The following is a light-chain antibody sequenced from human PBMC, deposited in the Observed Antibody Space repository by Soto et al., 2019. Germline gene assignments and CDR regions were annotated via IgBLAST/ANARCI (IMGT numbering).Light chain of an antibody. CDR3: QQSYSTPRT. Sequence: IQMTQSPSTLSGSVGDRVTITCRASQNINNYLSWYQQRPGKAPKLLIYAASSLQSGVPSRVSGSGSGTDVSLTISSLQPEDFATYYCQQSYSTPRTFGQGTKVDIK. J-gene: IGKJ1*01. CDR1: QNINNY. V-gene: IGKV1-39*01. CDR2: AAS.